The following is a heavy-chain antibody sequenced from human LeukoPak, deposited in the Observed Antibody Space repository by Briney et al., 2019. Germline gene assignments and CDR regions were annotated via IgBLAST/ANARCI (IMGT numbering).Heavy chain of an antibody. V-gene: IGHV1-2*02. CDR1: GYTFTGYY. CDR2: INPNSGGT. CDR3: ARDEGSAYDSSGYPTFDY. Sequence: ASVKVSCKASGYTFTGYYMHWVRQAPGQGLEWMGWINPNSGGTNYAQKSQGRVTMTRDTSISTAYMELSRLRSDDTAVYYCARDEGSAYDSSGYPTFDYWGQGTLVTVSS. D-gene: IGHD3-22*01. J-gene: IGHJ4*02.